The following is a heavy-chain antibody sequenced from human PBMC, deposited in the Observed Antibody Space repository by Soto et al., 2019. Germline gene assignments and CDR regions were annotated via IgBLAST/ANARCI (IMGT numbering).Heavy chain of an antibody. CDR1: GFSVSTSGVG. V-gene: IGHV2-5*02. D-gene: IGHD2-15*01. Sequence: SGPTLLNSTQTLTPICTFSGFSVSTSGVGGAWILQPPGKALEWLALIYWDGDERYSPFLQSRVTITKDTSKNQVVLTMTNMDPVDTATYYCAHKGGRGAGMDVWGQGTTVTVSS. CDR3: AHKGGRGAGMDV. CDR2: IYWDGDE. J-gene: IGHJ6*02.